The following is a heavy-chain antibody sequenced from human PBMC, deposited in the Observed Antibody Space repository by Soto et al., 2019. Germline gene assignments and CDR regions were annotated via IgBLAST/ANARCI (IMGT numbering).Heavy chain of an antibody. CDR3: ARAELAAGSPDDY. V-gene: IGHV4-59*01. J-gene: IGHJ4*02. Sequence: SLTMSDRWSVADGSSSSFYWRWIRKPPGKGLEWIAYIYYTGSTNYNPSLKSRDTLSADTSKNQFSLKLISVTAADTAMYYCARAELAAGSPDDYWGQGTLVTVSS. D-gene: IGHD1-7*01. CDR1: DGSSSSFY. CDR2: IYYTGST.